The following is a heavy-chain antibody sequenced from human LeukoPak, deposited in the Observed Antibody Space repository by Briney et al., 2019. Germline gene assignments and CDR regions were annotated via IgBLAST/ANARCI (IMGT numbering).Heavy chain of an antibody. CDR3: ARSASLGVVTAIVDY. CDR2: ISAYNGNT. Sequence: ASVKVSCKASGYTFTNYGISWVRQAPGQGLEWMGWISAYNGNTNYAQKPQGRVTMTTDTSTSTAYMELRSLRSDDTAVYYCARSASLGVVTAIVDYWGQGTLVTVSS. J-gene: IGHJ4*02. D-gene: IGHD2-21*02. V-gene: IGHV1-18*01. CDR1: GYTFTNYG.